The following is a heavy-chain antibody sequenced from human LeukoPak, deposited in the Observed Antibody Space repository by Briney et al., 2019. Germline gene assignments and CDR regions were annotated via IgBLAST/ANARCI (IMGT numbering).Heavy chain of an antibody. V-gene: IGHV1-69*11. CDR3: ARVSVQLGFDP. CDR2: IIPILGTA. J-gene: IGHJ5*02. CDR1: GGTFSSYA. Sequence: AASVKVSCKASGGTFSSYAISWVRQAPGQGLEWMGRIIPILGTANYAQKFQGRVTITTDESTSTAYMELSSLRSEDTAVYYCARVSVQLGFDPWGQGTLVTVSS. D-gene: IGHD1-1*01.